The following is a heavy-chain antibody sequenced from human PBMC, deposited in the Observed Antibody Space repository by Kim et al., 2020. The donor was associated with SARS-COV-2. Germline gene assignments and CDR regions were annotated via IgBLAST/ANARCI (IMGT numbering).Heavy chain of an antibody. CDR2: MNPNSGNT. Sequence: ASVKVSCKASGYTFTSYDINWVRQATGQGLEWMGWMNPNSGNTGYAQKFQGRVTMTRNTSISTAYMELSSLRSEDTAVYYCARALLWFGELFKRPPEAMDVWGQGTTVTVSS. J-gene: IGHJ6*02. CDR3: ARALLWFGELFKRPPEAMDV. V-gene: IGHV1-8*01. CDR1: GYTFTSYD. D-gene: IGHD3-10*01.